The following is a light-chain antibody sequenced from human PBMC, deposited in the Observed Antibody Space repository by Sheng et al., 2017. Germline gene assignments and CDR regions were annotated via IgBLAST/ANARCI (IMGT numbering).Light chain of an antibody. Sequence: IQMTQSPSSLSASVGDRVTITCQASQDIRKHLSWYQQKPRKAPKLLIYDASNLETGVPSRFSGSGSGTDFTFTISSLQPEDFATYYCQQYDHLPFTFGPGTKVDFK. J-gene: IGKJ3*01. CDR1: QDIRKH. CDR3: QQYDHLPFT. V-gene: IGKV1-33*01. CDR2: DAS.